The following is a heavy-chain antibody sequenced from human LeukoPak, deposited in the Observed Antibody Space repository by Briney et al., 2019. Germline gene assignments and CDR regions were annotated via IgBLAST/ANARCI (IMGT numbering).Heavy chain of an antibody. D-gene: IGHD3-22*01. J-gene: IGHJ4*02. CDR1: GRTFSSYA. CDR2: IIPIFGTA. V-gene: IGHV1-69*13. Sequence: ASVKVSCKASGRTFSSYAISWVRQAPGQGLEWMGGIIPIFGTANYAQKFQGRVTITADESTSTAYMELSSLRSEDTAVYYCARVVRYDSSGYYHFDYWGQGTLVTVSS. CDR3: ARVVRYDSSGYYHFDY.